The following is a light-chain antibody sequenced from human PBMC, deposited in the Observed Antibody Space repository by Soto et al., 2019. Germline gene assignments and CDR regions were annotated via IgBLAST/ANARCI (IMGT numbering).Light chain of an antibody. J-gene: IGKJ2*01. V-gene: IGKV3-20*01. CDR3: QQYGSSPYT. CDR2: GAS. CDR1: QSVSSSY. Sequence: EIVLTQSPGTLSLSPGERATLSCRASQSVSSSYLAWYQQKPGQAPRLLIYGASSWATGIPDRFSGSGSGTDFTLTIGRLEPEDFAVYYCQQYGSSPYTFGQGTKLEIK.